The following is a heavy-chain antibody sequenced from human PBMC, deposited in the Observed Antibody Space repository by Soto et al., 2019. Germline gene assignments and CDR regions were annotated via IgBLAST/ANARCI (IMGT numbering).Heavy chain of an antibody. V-gene: IGHV3-23*01. J-gene: IGHJ6*02. CDR1: GFTFRNYG. CDR2: ITGNAGST. CDR3: AKDQFSSGWYNDYYYGLDV. D-gene: IGHD6-19*01. Sequence: EAQLLESGGGLIQPGGSLRLSCAASGFTFRNYGMNWVRQAPGKGLEWVSGITGNAGSTFYADSAKGRFTISRDKNTLYLQMNSLRADDTAVYYCAKDQFSSGWYNDYYYGLDVWGQGTTVTVSS.